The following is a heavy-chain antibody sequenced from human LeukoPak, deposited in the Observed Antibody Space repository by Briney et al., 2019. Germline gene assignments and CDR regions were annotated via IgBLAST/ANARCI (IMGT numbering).Heavy chain of an antibody. V-gene: IGHV3-30*18. Sequence: GGSLRLSCAASGFTFSSYEMSWVRQAPGKGLEWVAVISYDGSNKYYVDSVKGRFTISRDNSKNTLYLQMNSLRAEDTAVYYCAKEIRWRFDYWGQGTLVTVSS. J-gene: IGHJ4*02. CDR1: GFTFSSYE. CDR2: ISYDGSNK. CDR3: AKEIRWRFDY. D-gene: IGHD3-3*01.